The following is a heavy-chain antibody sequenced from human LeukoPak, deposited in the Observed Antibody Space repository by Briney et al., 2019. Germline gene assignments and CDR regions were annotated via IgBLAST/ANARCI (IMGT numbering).Heavy chain of an antibody. CDR2: IYHGGST. CDR1: DFSISSNYF. D-gene: IGHD2/OR15-2a*01. CDR3: ARATTSGFDC. V-gene: IGHV4-38-2*02. Sequence: SETLSLTCTASDFSISSNYFWGWIRQPPEKGLEWIGSIYHGGSTYYNSSLKSRVTMSVDTSKNQFSLKGTSMTAADTAVYYCARATTSGFDCWGQGTLVTVSS. J-gene: IGHJ4*02.